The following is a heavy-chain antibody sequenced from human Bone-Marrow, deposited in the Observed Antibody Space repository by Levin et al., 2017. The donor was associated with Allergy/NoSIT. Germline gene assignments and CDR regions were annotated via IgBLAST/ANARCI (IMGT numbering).Heavy chain of an antibody. V-gene: IGHV4-38-2*01. CDR2: IYHSGST. D-gene: IGHD3-3*01. Sequence: SETLSLTCAVSGYSISSGYYWGWIRQPPGKGLEWIGSIYHSGSTYYNPSLKSRVTISVDTSKNQFSLKLSSVTAADTAVYYCARGKVLRFLEWLPDYFDYWGQGTLVTVSS. CDR1: GYSISSGYY. J-gene: IGHJ4*02. CDR3: ARGKVLRFLEWLPDYFDY.